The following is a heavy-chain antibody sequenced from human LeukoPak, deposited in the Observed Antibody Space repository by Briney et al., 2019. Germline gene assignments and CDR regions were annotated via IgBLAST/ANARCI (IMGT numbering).Heavy chain of an antibody. Sequence: GESLKISCKGSGYSFTSYWIGWVRQMPGKGLEWMGIIYPGDSDTRYSPSFQGQVTISPDKSISTAYLQWSSLKASDTAMYYCGRHGGSGSYSRAFDIWGQGTMVTVSS. CDR1: GYSFTSYW. D-gene: IGHD1-26*01. CDR2: IYPGDSDT. J-gene: IGHJ3*02. CDR3: GRHGGSGSYSRAFDI. V-gene: IGHV5-51*01.